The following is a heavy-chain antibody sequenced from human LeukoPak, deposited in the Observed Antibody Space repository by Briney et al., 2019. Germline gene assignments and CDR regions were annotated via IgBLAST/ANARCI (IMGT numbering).Heavy chain of an antibody. J-gene: IGHJ5*02. CDR1: EFTFSSHW. D-gene: IGHD2-21*02. CDR2: IKSDGSAT. Sequence: PGGSLRLSCAASEFTFSSHWMHWVRQAPGKGLVWVSGIKSDGSATTYADSVKGRFAISRDNAKNTLYLQMNSLRVEDTAVYYCARGDRFDLWGQGTLVTVSS. V-gene: IGHV3-74*01. CDR3: ARGDRFDL.